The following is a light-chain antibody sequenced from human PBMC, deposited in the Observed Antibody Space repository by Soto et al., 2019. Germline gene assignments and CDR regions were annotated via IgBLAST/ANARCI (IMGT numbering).Light chain of an antibody. J-gene: IGLJ3*02. CDR3: SAYTASSTLV. CDR2: EVC. Sequence: QSALTQPASVSGSAGQSITISCSGTMRDVGAYNLVSWYQQHPGTAPKLIIYEVCNRPSGNSSRFSGSRSGNTASLTISGLQPEDEGDYYCSAYTASSTLVFGGGTQLTVL. V-gene: IGLV2-14*01. CDR1: MRDVGAYNL.